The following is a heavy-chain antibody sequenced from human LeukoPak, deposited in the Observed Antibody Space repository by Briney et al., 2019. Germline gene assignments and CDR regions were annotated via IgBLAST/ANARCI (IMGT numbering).Heavy chain of an antibody. CDR2: INPSGGST. CDR3: ARGETCGGDCYAVHAFDY. Sequence: ASVKVSCKASGYTFTSYYMHWVRQAPGQGLEWMGIINPSGGSTSYAQKFQGRVTITADKSTSTAYMELSSLRSEDTAVYYCARGETCGGDCYAVHAFDYWGQGTLVTVSS. V-gene: IGHV1-46*01. D-gene: IGHD2-21*02. J-gene: IGHJ4*02. CDR1: GYTFTSYY.